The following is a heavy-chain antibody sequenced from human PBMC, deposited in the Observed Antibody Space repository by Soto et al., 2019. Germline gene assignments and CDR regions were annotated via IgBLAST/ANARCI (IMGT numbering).Heavy chain of an antibody. CDR3: ARLLIPDVLRFLEWTYYDYGMDV. V-gene: IGHV3-7*01. J-gene: IGHJ6*02. Sequence: GGSLRFSCAASGITFSSYWMSWVRQAPGKGLEWVANIKQDGSEKYYVDSVKGRFTISRDNAKKSLCLQMTSLRAEDTAVYYCARLLIPDVLRFLEWTYYDYGMDVWGQGTTVTVSS. D-gene: IGHD3-3*01. CDR2: IKQDGSEK. CDR1: GITFSSYW.